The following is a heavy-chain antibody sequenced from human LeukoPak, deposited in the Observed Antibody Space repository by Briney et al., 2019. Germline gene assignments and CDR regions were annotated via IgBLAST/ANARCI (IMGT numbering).Heavy chain of an antibody. CDR3: AREDPQTTVPEGLDV. D-gene: IGHD4-17*01. V-gene: IGHV4-59*01. Sequence: SEALSLTCAVSGGSIGSYYWSWLRQPPGRGLEWIGYIYYSGTTNYNPSLKSRVTISVDTSKNQFSLKLTSVTAADTAIYYCAREDPQTTVPEGLDVWGQGTTVTVSS. J-gene: IGHJ6*02. CDR1: GGSIGSYY. CDR2: IYYSGTT.